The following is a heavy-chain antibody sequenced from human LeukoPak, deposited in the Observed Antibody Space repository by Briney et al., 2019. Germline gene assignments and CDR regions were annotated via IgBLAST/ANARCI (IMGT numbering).Heavy chain of an antibody. CDR3: ARDYYGSGSPVFNYGMDV. V-gene: IGHV4-34*01. D-gene: IGHD3-10*01. CDR1: GGSFSGYY. J-gene: IGHJ6*02. CDR2: INHSGST. Sequence: PLETLSLTCAVYGGSFSGYYWSWIRQPPGKGLEWIGEINHSGSTNYNPSLKSRVTISVDTSKNQFSLKLSSVTAADTAVYYCARDYYGSGSPVFNYGMDVWGQGTTVTVSS.